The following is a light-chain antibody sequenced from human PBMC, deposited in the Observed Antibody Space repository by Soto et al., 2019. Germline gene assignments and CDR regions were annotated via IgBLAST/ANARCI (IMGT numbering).Light chain of an antibody. Sequence: DIQMTQSPSTLSASVGDRVIITCRASQNLNSWLAWYQQKPGKAPKLLIYKTSTLQSGVPSRFSGSGSGTEFTLTINNLQPDDFATYYCQQYSNYRSFTFGPGTKVDV. CDR2: KTS. J-gene: IGKJ3*01. CDR3: QQYSNYRSFT. V-gene: IGKV1-5*03. CDR1: QNLNSW.